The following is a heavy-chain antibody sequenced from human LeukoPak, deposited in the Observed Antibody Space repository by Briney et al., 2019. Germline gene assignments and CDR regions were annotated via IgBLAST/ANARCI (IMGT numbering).Heavy chain of an antibody. CDR2: IYHSGST. D-gene: IGHD1-1*01. CDR1: GGSISSGGYS. Sequence: SETLSLTCAVSGGSISSGGYSWSWIRQPPGKGLEWIGYIYHSGSTYYNPSLKSRVTISVDTSKNQFSLKLSSVTAADTAVYYCASLGTTGTTFDYWGQGTLVTVSS. CDR3: ASLGTTGTTFDY. J-gene: IGHJ4*02. V-gene: IGHV4-30-2*01.